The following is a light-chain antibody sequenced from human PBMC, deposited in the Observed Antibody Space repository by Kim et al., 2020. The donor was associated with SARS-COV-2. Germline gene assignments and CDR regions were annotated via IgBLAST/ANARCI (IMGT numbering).Light chain of an antibody. Sequence: KTVTLPCTRSSGSIASNYVQWYQQRPGSAPTTVIYEDNQRPSGVPDRFSGSIDSSSNSASLTISGLKTEDEADYYCQSYDSSNPVVFGGGTQLTVL. J-gene: IGLJ2*01. CDR3: QSYDSSNPVV. V-gene: IGLV6-57*03. CDR1: SGSIASNY. CDR2: EDN.